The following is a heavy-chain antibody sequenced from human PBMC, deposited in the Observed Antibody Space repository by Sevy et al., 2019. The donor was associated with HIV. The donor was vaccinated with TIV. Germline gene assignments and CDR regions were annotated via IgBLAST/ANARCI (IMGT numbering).Heavy chain of an antibody. CDR2: IIPILGIA. Sequence: ASVKVSCKASGGTFSSYAISWVRQAPGQGLEWMGRIIPILGIANYVQKFQGRVTITADKSTSTAYMELSSLRSEDTAVYYCASDHDYYDGSGDYLPTEYFQHWGQGTLVTVSS. CDR1: GGTFSSYA. V-gene: IGHV1-69*04. CDR3: ASDHDYYDGSGDYLPTEYFQH. D-gene: IGHD3-22*01. J-gene: IGHJ1*01.